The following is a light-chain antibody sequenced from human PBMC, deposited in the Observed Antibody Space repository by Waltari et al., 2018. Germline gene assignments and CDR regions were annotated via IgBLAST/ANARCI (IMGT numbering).Light chain of an antibody. Sequence: QSALTQPASVSGSPGQSVTIFCAGTSNDVGGYNSVSWYQEHPGQAPRVIIYDVSDRPSGVSDRVSGSKSGNTASLTISGLQAEDEADDYCSSQSSNDVVLFGGGTKLTVL. V-gene: IGLV2-14*01. J-gene: IGLJ2*01. CDR3: SSQSSNDVVL. CDR1: SNDVGGYNS. CDR2: DVS.